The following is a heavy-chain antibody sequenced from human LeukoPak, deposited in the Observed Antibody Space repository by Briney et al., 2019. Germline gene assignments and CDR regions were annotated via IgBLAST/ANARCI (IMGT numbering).Heavy chain of an antibody. J-gene: IGHJ4*02. CDR2: INPNSGGT. CDR1: GYTFTGYY. V-gene: IGHV1-2*02. Sequence: ASVKVSCKASGYTFTGYYMHWVRQAPGQGLEWMGWINPNSGGTNYAQKFQGRVTITRDTSISTAYMELSRLRSDDTAVYYCARLTRITMIVNDYWGQGTLVTVSS. CDR3: ARLTRITMIVNDY. D-gene: IGHD3-22*01.